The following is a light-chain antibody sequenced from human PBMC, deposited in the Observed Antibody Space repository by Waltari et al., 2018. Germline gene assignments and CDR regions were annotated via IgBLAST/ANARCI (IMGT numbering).Light chain of an antibody. V-gene: IGKV1-39*01. CDR3: QQTYTAPYT. Sequence: DIQMTQSPSSLSASVGDRVTITCRASQTINTYLNWYQQKPGKAPKLLMYAASTLQSGVPARFSGSESGTDFTLIISCLQPEDFATYFCQQTYTAPYTFGQGTRLEI. CDR1: QTINTY. J-gene: IGKJ2*01. CDR2: AAS.